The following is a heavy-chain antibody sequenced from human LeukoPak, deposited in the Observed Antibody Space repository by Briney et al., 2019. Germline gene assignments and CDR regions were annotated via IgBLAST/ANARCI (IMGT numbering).Heavy chain of an antibody. CDR2: INPNSGGT. V-gene: IGHV1-2*02. J-gene: IGHJ6*03. D-gene: IGHD3-10*01. CDR1: GYTFIGYH. Sequence: ASVKVSCKASGYTFIGYHIHWVRQAPGQGLQWMGWINPNSGGTNYAQKFQGRVTMTRDTSISTAYMELSRLRSDDTAVYYCARSDGSGSYYPYYYYYMDVWGKGTTVTISS. CDR3: ARSDGSGSYYPYYYYYMDV.